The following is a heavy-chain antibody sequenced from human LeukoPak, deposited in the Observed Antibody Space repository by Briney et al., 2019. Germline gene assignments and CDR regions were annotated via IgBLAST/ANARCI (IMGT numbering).Heavy chain of an antibody. Sequence: GGSLRLSCAASGFTVSSNYMSWVRQAPGKGLEWVSVIYSGGSTNYADSVKGRFTISRDNSKNTLYLQMNSLRAEDTAVYYCAKDGDATGYYNSGDNGFDIWGQGTLVTVSS. V-gene: IGHV3-53*01. CDR3: AKDGDATGYYNSGDNGFDI. CDR2: IYSGGST. J-gene: IGHJ3*02. CDR1: GFTVSSNY. D-gene: IGHD3-9*01.